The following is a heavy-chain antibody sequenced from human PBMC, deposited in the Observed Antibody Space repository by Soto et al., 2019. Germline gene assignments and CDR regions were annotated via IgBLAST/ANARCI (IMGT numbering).Heavy chain of an antibody. CDR2: INMDGSST. Sequence: GGSLRLSCAASGFTFSSDWMHWVRQAAGKGLVWVSRINMDGSSTNYADSVKGRFTISRDKAKNTLYLQMNSLRADDTAVYYCARGPRGLYGNDYWGQGALDTVSS. D-gene: IGHD4-4*01. CDR3: ARGPRGLYGNDY. V-gene: IGHV3-74*01. J-gene: IGHJ4*02. CDR1: GFTFSSDW.